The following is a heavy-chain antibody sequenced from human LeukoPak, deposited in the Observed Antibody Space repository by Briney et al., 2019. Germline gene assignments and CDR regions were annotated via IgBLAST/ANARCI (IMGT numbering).Heavy chain of an antibody. CDR1: GGAISSSSYY. J-gene: IGHJ4*02. D-gene: IGHD3-16*01. V-gene: IGHV4-39*01. CDR2: IYYSGST. CDR3: ARQGAGIGLGY. Sequence: SETLSLTCTVSGGAISSSSYYWGWIRQPPGKGLEWIGSIYYSGSTYYNPSLKSRVTISVDTSKNQFSLKLSSVTAADTAVYYCARQGAGIGLGYWGQGTLVTVSS.